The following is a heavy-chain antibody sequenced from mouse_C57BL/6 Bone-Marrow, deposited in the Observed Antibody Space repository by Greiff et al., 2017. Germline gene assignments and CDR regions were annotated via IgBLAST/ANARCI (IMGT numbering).Heavy chain of an antibody. Sequence: EVKLVESGGGLVKPGGSLKLSCAASGFTFSSYAMSWVRQPPEKRLAWVAPISDGGSYTYSPDNVKGRFTISRDNAKNNLYLQVSQLKSEDTAMYYCARDGYYPWFAYWGQGTLVTVSA. CDR3: ARDGYYPWFAY. CDR2: ISDGGSYT. V-gene: IGHV5-4*01. J-gene: IGHJ3*01. D-gene: IGHD2-3*01. CDR1: GFTFSSYA.